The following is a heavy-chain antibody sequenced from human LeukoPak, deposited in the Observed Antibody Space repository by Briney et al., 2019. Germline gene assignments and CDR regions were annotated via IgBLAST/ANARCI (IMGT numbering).Heavy chain of an antibody. J-gene: IGHJ6*02. CDR2: IYYSGST. D-gene: IGHD6-19*01. V-gene: IGHV4-61*08. CDR1: GGSISSGGYS. CDR3: ARSSLAVAGRYYYYYGMDV. Sequence: SESLSLTCTVSGGSISSGGYSWRWIRQHPGKGLEWIGYIYYSGSTNYNPSLKSRVTISVDTSKNQFSLKLSSVTAADTAVYYCARSSLAVAGRYYYYYGMDVWGQGTTVTVSS.